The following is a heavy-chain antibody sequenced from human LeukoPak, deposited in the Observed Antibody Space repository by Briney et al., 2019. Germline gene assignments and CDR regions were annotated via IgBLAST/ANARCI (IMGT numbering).Heavy chain of an antibody. D-gene: IGHD2-15*01. CDR2: IYYSGST. CDR1: GGSISSSSYY. CDR3: ARLLGDAFDI. Sequence: PSETLSLTCTVSGGSISSSSYYWGWIRQPPGKGLEWIGSIYYSGSTYYNPSLKSRVTISVDTSKNQFSLELSSVTAADTAVYYCARLLGDAFDIWGQGTMVTVSS. J-gene: IGHJ3*02. V-gene: IGHV4-39*01.